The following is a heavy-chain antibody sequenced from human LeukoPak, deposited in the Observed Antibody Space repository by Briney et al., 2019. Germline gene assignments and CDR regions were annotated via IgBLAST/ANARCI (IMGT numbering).Heavy chain of an antibody. Sequence: ASVKVSCKTSGYTFSSYTIHWVRQAPGQRLEWMGWMDAGNSNTKYSQKFQGRVTITRDTSATTAYMELSSLRSEDTAVYYCARDGWLTTEYFQHWGQGTLVTVSS. V-gene: IGHV1-3*01. CDR3: ARDGWLTTEYFQH. J-gene: IGHJ1*01. CDR2: MDAGNSNT. CDR1: GYTFSSYT. D-gene: IGHD6-19*01.